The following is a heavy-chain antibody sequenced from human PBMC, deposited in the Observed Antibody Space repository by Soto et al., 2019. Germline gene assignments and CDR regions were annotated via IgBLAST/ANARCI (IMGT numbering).Heavy chain of an antibody. V-gene: IGHV3-21*01. CDR1: GFTLSRHT. Sequence: GGSLRLSCAASGFTLSRHTMDWVRQAPGKGLEWVSFIGSRTSDIYYADSVKGRFTISRDNAKNSLYLDLTRLRAEDTAVYFCWRDYYDTSGYPKTLEIWGQGTMGTASS. D-gene: IGHD3-22*01. CDR2: IGSRTSDI. J-gene: IGHJ3*01. CDR3: WRDYYDTSGYPKTLEI.